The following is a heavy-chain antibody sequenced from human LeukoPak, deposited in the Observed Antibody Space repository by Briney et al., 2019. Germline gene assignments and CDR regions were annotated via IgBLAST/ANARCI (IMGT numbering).Heavy chain of an antibody. CDR1: GYTFTGYY. CDR3: ARVGRLGSYQLLGGY. CDR2: INPNSGGT. V-gene: IGHV1-2*02. J-gene: IGHJ4*02. Sequence: ASVKVSCKASGYTFTGYYMHWVRQSPGQGLEWMGWINPNSGGTNYAQKFQGRVTMTRDTSISTAYMELSRLRSDDTAVYYCARVGRLGSYQLLGGYWGQGTLVTVSS. D-gene: IGHD2-2*01.